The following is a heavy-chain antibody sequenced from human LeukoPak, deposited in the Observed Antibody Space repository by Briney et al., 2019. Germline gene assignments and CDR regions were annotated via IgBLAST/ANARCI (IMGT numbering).Heavy chain of an antibody. CDR1: GFIFRLYA. D-gene: IGHD6-13*01. J-gene: IGHJ4*02. Sequence: GGSLRLFCAASGFIFRLYAMSGVRGAPGKGLEWVSALSGRGGSTYYADAAKGRFTISRDNSKNTLYLQMNSLRAEDTSIYFCAKALEQETVIALDSWGQGTLVTVSS. CDR3: AKALEQETVIALDS. CDR2: LSGRGGST. V-gene: IGHV3-23*01.